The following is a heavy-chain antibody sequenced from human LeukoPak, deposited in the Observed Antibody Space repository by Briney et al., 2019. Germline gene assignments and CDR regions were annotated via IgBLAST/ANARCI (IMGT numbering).Heavy chain of an antibody. CDR3: ARESGLYYYDSSVNDAFDI. D-gene: IGHD3-22*01. Sequence: GGSLRLSCAASGFTFSSYSMNWVRQAPGKGLEWVSSISSSSSYIYYADSVKGRFTISRDNAKNSLYLQMNSLRAEDTAVYYCARESGLYYYDSSVNDAFDIWGQGTMVTVSS. V-gene: IGHV3-21*01. CDR1: GFTFSSYS. CDR2: ISSSSSYI. J-gene: IGHJ3*02.